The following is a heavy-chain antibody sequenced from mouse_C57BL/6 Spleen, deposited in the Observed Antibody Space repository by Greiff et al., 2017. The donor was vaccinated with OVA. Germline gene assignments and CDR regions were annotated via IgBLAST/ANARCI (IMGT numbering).Heavy chain of an antibody. CDR2: ISSGGSYT. CDR1: GFTFSSYG. CDR3: ARDYKDY. Sequence: DVKLVESGGDLVKPGGSLKLSCAASGFTFSSYGMSWVRQTPDKRLEWVATISSGGSYTYYPDSVKGRFTISRDNAKNTLYLQMSRLKSEDTAMYYCARDYKDYWGQGTTLTVSS. D-gene: IGHD2-12*01. V-gene: IGHV5-6*02. J-gene: IGHJ2*01.